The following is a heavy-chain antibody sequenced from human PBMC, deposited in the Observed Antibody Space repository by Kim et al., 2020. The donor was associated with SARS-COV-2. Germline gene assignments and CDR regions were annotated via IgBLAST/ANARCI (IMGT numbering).Heavy chain of an antibody. CDR3: VREIPNAYYLDY. J-gene: IGHJ4*02. CDR1: GYTFTSFH. Sequence: ASVKVSCKASGYTFTSFHMHWVRQAPGQGLEWLAIIKAGGDITFYAQRFQGRVTLTQATSTTTVYMELSSLTSEDTAVYYCVREIPNAYYLDYWGQGTLV. D-gene: IGHD3-16*01. V-gene: IGHV1-46*01. CDR2: IKAGGDIT.